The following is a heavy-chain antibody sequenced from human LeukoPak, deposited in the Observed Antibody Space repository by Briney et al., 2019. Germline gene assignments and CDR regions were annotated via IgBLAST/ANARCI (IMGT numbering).Heavy chain of an antibody. CDR1: GGSISSGGYY. Sequence: SETLSLTCTVSGGSISSGGYYWSWIRQPPGKGLEWIGYIYHSGSTYYNPSLKSRVTISVDRSKNQFSLKLSSVTAADTAVYYCASYLRFDYGDLFDYWGQGTLVTVSS. J-gene: IGHJ4*02. V-gene: IGHV4-30-2*01. D-gene: IGHD4-17*01. CDR2: IYHSGST. CDR3: ASYLRFDYGDLFDY.